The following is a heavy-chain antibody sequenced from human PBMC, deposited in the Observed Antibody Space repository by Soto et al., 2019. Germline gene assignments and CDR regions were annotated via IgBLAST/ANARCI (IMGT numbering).Heavy chain of an antibody. Sequence: SEALSLTCTVSGGSIISYYWSGLRQPAGKGLEWIGRIYSTGTTTYNPALKSRVTMSVDRSKNQLSLKLTSVTAADTAVYYCAREAGDDYGDFDDYWGQGT. CDR1: GGSIISYY. D-gene: IGHD4-17*01. V-gene: IGHV4-4*07. CDR3: AREAGDDYGDFDDY. J-gene: IGHJ4*03. CDR2: IYSTGTT.